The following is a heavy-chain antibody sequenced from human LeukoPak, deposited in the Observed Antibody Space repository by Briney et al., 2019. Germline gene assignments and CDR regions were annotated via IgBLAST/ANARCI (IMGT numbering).Heavy chain of an antibody. CDR1: GFTFSSYA. CDR2: ISYDGNNK. J-gene: IGHJ6*02. D-gene: IGHD3-10*01. V-gene: IGHV3-30*04. CDR3: ARGGRGGMDV. Sequence: PGGSLRLSCAASGFTFSSYAMHWVRQAPGKGLEWVAVISYDGNNKYYADSVKGRLTVSRDNSKNTLYLRMNSLTTEDTAVYYCARGGRGGMDVWGQGTTVTVSS.